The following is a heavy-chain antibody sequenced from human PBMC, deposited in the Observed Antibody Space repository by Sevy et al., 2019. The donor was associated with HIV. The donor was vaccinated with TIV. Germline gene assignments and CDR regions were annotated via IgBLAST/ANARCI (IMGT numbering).Heavy chain of an antibody. V-gene: IGHV3-23*01. Sequence: GGSLRLSCAASGLSFSSYAMNWVRQAPGEGLEWVSTISGPGGSTYYADSVKGRFTISRENSKNTLFLQMNSLRAEDTAIYYCVTDRSSGWPLWGQGTLVTVSS. CDR2: ISGPGGST. CDR1: GLSFSSYA. CDR3: VTDRSSGWPL. D-gene: IGHD6-19*01. J-gene: IGHJ4*02.